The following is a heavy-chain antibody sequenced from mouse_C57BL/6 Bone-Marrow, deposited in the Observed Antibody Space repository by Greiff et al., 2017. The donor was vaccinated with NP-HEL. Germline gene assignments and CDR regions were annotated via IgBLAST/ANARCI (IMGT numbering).Heavy chain of an antibody. J-gene: IGHJ2*01. CDR1: GYTFTSYW. CDR2: IYPSDSET. Sequence: VQLQQPGAELVRPGSSVKLSCKASGYTFTSYWMDWVKQRPGQGLEWIGNIYPSDSETHYNQKFKDKATLTVDKSSSTAYMQLSSLTSEDSAVYYCARVGPYRYWGQGTTLTVSS. CDR3: ARVGPYRY. V-gene: IGHV1-61*01. D-gene: IGHD4-1*01.